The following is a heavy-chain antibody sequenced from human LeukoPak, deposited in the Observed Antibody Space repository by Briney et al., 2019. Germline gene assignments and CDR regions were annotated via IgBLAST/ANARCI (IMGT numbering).Heavy chain of an antibody. Sequence: GGSLRLSCAASGFTFSSYAMHWVRQAPGKGLEWVAVISYDGSNKYYADSVKGRFTISRDNSKNTLYLQMNSLRVEDTAVYYCVAVAGRPAGGGVYCWGQGTLVTVSS. J-gene: IGHJ4*02. CDR1: GFTFSSYA. CDR3: VAVAGRPAGGGVYC. D-gene: IGHD6-19*01. CDR2: ISYDGSNK. V-gene: IGHV3-30*04.